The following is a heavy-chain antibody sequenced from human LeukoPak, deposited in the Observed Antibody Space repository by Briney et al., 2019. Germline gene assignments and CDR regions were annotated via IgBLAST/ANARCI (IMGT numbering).Heavy chain of an antibody. J-gene: IGHJ6*03. V-gene: IGHV1-2*02. CDR1: GYTFTGYY. CDR2: INPNSGGT. CDR3: ASSWNRNSYYYYYMDV. D-gene: IGHD1-14*01. Sequence: GASVKVSCKASGYTFTGYYMHWVRQAPGQGLEWMGWINPNSGGTNYAQKFQGRVTMTRDTSISTAYMELSRLRSDDTAVYYCASSWNRNSYYYYYMDVWGKGTTVTVSS.